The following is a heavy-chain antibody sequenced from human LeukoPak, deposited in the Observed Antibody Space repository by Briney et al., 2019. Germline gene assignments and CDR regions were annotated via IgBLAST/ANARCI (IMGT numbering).Heavy chain of an antibody. J-gene: IGHJ4*02. D-gene: IGHD3-16*01. CDR2: ISYDGGDK. CDR1: GFTFSSYG. V-gene: IGHV3-30*18. CDR3: VKEGVEYSYSYGDY. Sequence: GGSLRLSCAASGFTFSSYGMHWVRQAPGKGLEWVALISYDGGDKYYAESMKGRITISRDNAENTLYLQMNNLRPDDTAFYFCVKEGVEYSYSYGDYWGQGTLVTVSS.